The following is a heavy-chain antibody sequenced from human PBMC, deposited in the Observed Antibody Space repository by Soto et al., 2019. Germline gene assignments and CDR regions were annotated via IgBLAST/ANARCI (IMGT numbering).Heavy chain of an antibody. J-gene: IGHJ6*02. CDR1: GCTFSSYA. CDR3: AREYNWNSSDYGMDV. V-gene: IGHV1-69*13. CDR2: IIPIFGTP. Sequence: SVKVSCKASGCTFSSYAISWVRQAPGQGLEWMGGIIPIFGTPNYAQKFQGRVTITAGESTSTVYMGLSSLRSEDTAVFYCAREYNWNSSDYGMDVWGQGTTVTVSS. D-gene: IGHD1-7*01.